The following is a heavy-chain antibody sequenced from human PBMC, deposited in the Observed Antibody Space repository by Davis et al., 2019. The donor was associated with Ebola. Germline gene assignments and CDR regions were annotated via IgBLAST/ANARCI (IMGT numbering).Heavy chain of an antibody. V-gene: IGHV3-33*01. CDR3: ARTYDSSGYYYRWYFDY. CDR1: GFPFSHYG. Sequence: GESLKISCTASGFPFSHYGMHWVRQAPGKGLEWVAVIWYDGSNKYYADSVKGRFTISRDNSKNTLYLQMNSLRAEDTAVYYCARTYDSSGYYYRWYFDYWGQGTLVTVSS. J-gene: IGHJ4*02. CDR2: IWYDGSNK. D-gene: IGHD3-22*01.